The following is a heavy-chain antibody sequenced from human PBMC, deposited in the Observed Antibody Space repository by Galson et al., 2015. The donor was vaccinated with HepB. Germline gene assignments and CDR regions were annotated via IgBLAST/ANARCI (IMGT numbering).Heavy chain of an antibody. D-gene: IGHD6-13*01. CDR2: ISYDGSNK. J-gene: IGHJ4*02. CDR3: ARDPGYSSNWYYFDN. Sequence: SLRLSCAASGFTFSDYAVHWVRQAPGKGLEWVALISYDGSNKYYTDSVEGRFTISRDNSKNTLYLQMSSLRTEDTAVYYCARDPGYSSNWYYFDNWGQGTLVTVSS. V-gene: IGHV3-30-3*01. CDR1: GFTFSDYA.